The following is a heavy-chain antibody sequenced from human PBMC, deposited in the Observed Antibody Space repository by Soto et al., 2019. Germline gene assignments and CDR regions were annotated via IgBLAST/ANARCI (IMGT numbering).Heavy chain of an antibody. CDR3: ARVSGYSYENYGMDV. Sequence: PSETLSLTCAVSGGSTSSGGYSWSWIRQPPGKGLEWIGYIYHSGSTYYNPALKSRVTISVDRSKNQFSLKLRSVTAADTAVYYCARVSGYSYENYGMDVWGQGTTVTVYS. V-gene: IGHV4-30-2*01. D-gene: IGHD5-18*01. CDR1: GGSTSSGGYS. J-gene: IGHJ6*02. CDR2: IYHSGST.